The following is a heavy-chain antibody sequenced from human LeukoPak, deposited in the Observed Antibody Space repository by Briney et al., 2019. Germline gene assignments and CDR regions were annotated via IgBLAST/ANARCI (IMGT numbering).Heavy chain of an antibody. J-gene: IGHJ6*02. D-gene: IGHD3-3*01. CDR3: ARVKGPFWSGYTPYYYGIDV. CDR2: IYHSGST. V-gene: IGHV4-30-2*01. Sequence: SETLSLTCAVSGGSISSGGYSWSWVRQPPGKGLEWIGYIYHSGSTYYNPSLKSQFTISVDRSKNQFSLKLSSVTAADTAVYYCARVKGPFWSGYTPYYYGIDVWGQGTTVTVSS. CDR1: GGSISSGGYS.